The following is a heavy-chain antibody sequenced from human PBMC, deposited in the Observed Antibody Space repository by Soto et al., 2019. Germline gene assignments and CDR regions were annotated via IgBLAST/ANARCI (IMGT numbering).Heavy chain of an antibody. Sequence: EVHLLESGGDLVQPGGSLRLSCEASGFAFSDYAMTWVRQAPGKGLEWVSDISDGDGATHYADSVKGRFTISRDDSKDTLYLQMDRLRAEDAAVYYCAKGRTFFDFWGQGTLVTVSS. D-gene: IGHD3-16*01. CDR1: GFAFSDYA. V-gene: IGHV3-23*01. J-gene: IGHJ4*02. CDR2: ISDGDGAT. CDR3: AKGRTFFDF.